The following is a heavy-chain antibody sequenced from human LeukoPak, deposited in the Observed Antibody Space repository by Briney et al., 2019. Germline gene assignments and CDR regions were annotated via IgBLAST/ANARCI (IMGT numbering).Heavy chain of an antibody. CDR1: GGSFSGYY. D-gene: IGHD5-18*01. CDR2: INHSGST. Sequence: SETLSLTCAVYGGSFSGYYWSWIRQPPGKGLEWIGEINHSGSTNYNPSLKSRVTISVDTSKNQFSLKLSSVTAADTAVYYCARAGYSYSYPPKEAYNWFDPWGQGTLVTVSS. J-gene: IGHJ5*02. V-gene: IGHV4-34*01. CDR3: ARAGYSYSYPPKEAYNWFDP.